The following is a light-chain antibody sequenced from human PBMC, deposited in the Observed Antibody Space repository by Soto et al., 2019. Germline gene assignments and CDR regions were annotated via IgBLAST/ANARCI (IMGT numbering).Light chain of an antibody. CDR1: QRVSSY. J-gene: IGKJ1*01. V-gene: IGKV1-39*01. Sequence: DIQLIQSPSSLSASVGDRVTITCHTSQRVSSYLNWYQQKPGKAPKLLINAVSTLHSVVPSRFSGSGSETDFTLTISSLQPEDSGTYYCQQSYTTPSWTFGQGTKVEI. CDR2: AVS. CDR3: QQSYTTPSWT.